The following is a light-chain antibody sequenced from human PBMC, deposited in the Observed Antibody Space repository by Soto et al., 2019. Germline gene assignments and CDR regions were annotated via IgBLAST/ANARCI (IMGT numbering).Light chain of an antibody. CDR1: SSDVGGYNY. Sequence: QSALTQPPSASGSPGQSVTISCTGTSSDVGGYNYVSWYQQHPGKVPKLLIYEVSKRPSGVPDRFSGSKSGNTASLTGSGLQAEDEADFYCTSYSGSSNNLVFGGGTKLTVL. CDR3: TSYSGSSNNLV. V-gene: IGLV2-8*01. CDR2: EVS. J-gene: IGLJ2*01.